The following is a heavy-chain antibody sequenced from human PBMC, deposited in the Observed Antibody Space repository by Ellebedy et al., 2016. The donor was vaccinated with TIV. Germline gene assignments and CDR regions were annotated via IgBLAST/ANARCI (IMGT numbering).Heavy chain of an antibody. Sequence: ASVKVSCKASGGTFSSYAISWVRQAPGQGLEWVGGIIPIFGTANYAQKFQGRVTITADESTSTAYMELSSLSSEDTAVYYCARDSRPWAHPYSSGWYYFDYWGQGTLVTVSS. CDR2: IIPIFGTA. D-gene: IGHD6-19*01. CDR3: ARDSRPWAHPYSSGWYYFDY. V-gene: IGHV1-69*13. CDR1: GGTFSSYA. J-gene: IGHJ4*02.